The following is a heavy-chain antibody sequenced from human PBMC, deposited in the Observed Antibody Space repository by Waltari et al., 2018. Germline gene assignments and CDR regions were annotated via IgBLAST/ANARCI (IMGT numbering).Heavy chain of an antibody. CDR1: GFTFNDYA. Sequence: EVQLVESGGGLVQPGRSLRLSCAASGFTFNDYAMHWVRQAPGKGLEWVSGISWNSGSRAYADAVKGRFTISIDNAKNSLYLQMNSLRPEDTALYYCTKGYCSGATCPEDYWGQGTLVTVSS. CDR2: ISWNSGSR. D-gene: IGHD2-15*01. V-gene: IGHV3-9*01. J-gene: IGHJ4*02. CDR3: TKGYCSGATCPEDY.